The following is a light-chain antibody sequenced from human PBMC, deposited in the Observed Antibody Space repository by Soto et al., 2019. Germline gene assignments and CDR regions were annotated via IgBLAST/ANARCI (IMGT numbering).Light chain of an antibody. Sequence: SYELTQPPSVSVAPGQTARITCGGNNIGSKSVHWYQQKPGQAPVLVVYDDSDRPSGTPERFSGSNSGNTATLTISRVEAGDEADYYCQVWEVFGGGTKLTVL. CDR3: QVWEV. CDR1: NIGSKS. J-gene: IGLJ3*02. V-gene: IGLV3-21*02. CDR2: DDS.